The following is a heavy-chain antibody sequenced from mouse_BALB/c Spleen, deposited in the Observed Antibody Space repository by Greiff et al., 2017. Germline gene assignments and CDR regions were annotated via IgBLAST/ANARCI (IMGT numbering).Heavy chain of an antibody. V-gene: IGHV5-12-2*01. J-gene: IGHJ3*01. CDR2: ISNGGGST. CDR1: GFTFSSYT. D-gene: IGHD2-2*01. Sequence: EVQLVESGGGLVQPGGSLKLSCAASGFTFSSYTMSWVRQTPEKRLEWVAYISNGGGSTYYPDTVKGRFTISRDNAKNTLYLQMSSLKSEDTAMYYCARHPPYGYGGFAYWGQGTLVTVSA. CDR3: ARHPPYGYGGFAY.